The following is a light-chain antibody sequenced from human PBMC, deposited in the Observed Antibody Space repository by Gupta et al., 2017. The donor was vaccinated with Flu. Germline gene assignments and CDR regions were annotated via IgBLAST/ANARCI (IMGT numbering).Light chain of an antibody. J-gene: IGKJ4*01. CDR3: HHDDNRPST. V-gene: IGKV3-15*01. CDR1: QSISSH. CDR2: EAS. Sequence: LMTQSPVTLSVSPGEKATQTCGAIQSISSHLAWYQQKPGQAPKLRIYEASTRATGVPARFSGSGSGTEFTLTISSLQSEDFAVYYCHHDDNRPSTVGRGTKVEIK.